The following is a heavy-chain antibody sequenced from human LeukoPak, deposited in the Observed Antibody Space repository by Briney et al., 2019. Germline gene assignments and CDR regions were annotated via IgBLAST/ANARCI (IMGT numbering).Heavy chain of an antibody. V-gene: IGHV1-69*13. CDR3: ARCPTKRITIFGSYYYYGMDV. J-gene: IGHJ6*02. CDR1: GGTFSSYA. D-gene: IGHD3-3*01. CDR2: IIPIFGTA. Sequence: SVKVSCEASGGTFSSYAISWVRQAPGQGLEWMGGIIPIFGTANYAQKFQGRVTITADESTSTAYMELSSLRSEDTAVYYCARCPTKRITIFGSYYYYGMDVWGQGTTVTVSS.